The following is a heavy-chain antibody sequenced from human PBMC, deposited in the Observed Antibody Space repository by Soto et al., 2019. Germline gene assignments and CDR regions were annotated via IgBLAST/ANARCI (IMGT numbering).Heavy chain of an antibody. D-gene: IGHD3-22*01. CDR3: ATQLVGGDSSGYGYFQH. V-gene: IGHV4-59*01. CDR1: GGSISSYY. Sequence: SETLSLTCAVSGGSISSYYWSWIRQPPGKGLEWIGYIYYSGSTNYNPSLKSRVTISVDTSKNQFSLKLSSVTAADTAVYYCATQLVGGDSSGYGYFQHWAQRTQGPVPQ. CDR2: IYYSGST. J-gene: IGHJ1*01.